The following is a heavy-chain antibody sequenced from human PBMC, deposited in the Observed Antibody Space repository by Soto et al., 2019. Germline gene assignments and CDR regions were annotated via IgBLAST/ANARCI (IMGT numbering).Heavy chain of an antibody. D-gene: IGHD3-9*01. J-gene: IGHJ4*02. CDR2: ISSSSSTI. Sequence: GGSLRLSCAASGFTFSSYSMNWVRQAPGKGLEWVSYISSSSSTIYYADSVKGRFTISRDNAKNSLYLQMNSLRAEDTAVYYCARDDILTGRPYYFDYWGQGTLVTVSS. CDR3: ARDDILTGRPYYFDY. CDR1: GFTFSSYS. V-gene: IGHV3-48*04.